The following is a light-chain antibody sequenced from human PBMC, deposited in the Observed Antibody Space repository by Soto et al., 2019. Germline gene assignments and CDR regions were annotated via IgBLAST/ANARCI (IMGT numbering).Light chain of an antibody. Sequence: EIVLTQSPATLSLSPGDRATLSCRASQTVSSYLAWYQQKPGQAPRLLIYDASSRATGIPARFSGSGSGTDFTLSITSLAAEDFAVYYCQQRSDWPSTFGGGTKVEIK. CDR1: QTVSSY. J-gene: IGKJ4*01. V-gene: IGKV3-11*01. CDR3: QQRSDWPST. CDR2: DAS.